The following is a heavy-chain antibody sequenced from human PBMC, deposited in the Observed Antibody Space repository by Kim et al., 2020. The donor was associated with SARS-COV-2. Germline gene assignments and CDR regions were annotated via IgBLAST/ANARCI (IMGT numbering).Heavy chain of an antibody. CDR3: ARGRSNYLYYYYGMDV. V-gene: IGHV4-34*13. J-gene: IGHJ6*02. Sequence: SLQRRVTISVDTSKNQFSLKLSSVTAADTAVYYCARGRSNYLYYYYGMDVWGQGTTVTVSS. D-gene: IGHD1-26*01.